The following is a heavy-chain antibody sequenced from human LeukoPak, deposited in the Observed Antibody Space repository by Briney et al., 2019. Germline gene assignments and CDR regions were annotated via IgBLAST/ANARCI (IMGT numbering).Heavy chain of an antibody. CDR2: IRSKANSYAT. D-gene: IGHD4-17*01. V-gene: IGHV3-73*01. CDR1: GFTFSGSA. Sequence: GGSLRLSCAASGFTFSGSAMHWARQASGKGLEWVGRIRSKANSYATAYAASVKGRFTISRDDSKNTAYLQMNSLKTEDTAVYYCTRPHGDYGSYWYFDLWGRGTLVTVSS. CDR3: TRPHGDYGSYWYFDL. J-gene: IGHJ2*01.